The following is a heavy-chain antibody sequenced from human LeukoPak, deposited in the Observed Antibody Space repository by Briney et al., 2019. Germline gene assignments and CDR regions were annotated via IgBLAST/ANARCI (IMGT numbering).Heavy chain of an antibody. CDR1: GGIFSSYA. J-gene: IGHJ4*02. CDR3: ARDLPPYYFDY. V-gene: IGHV1-69*04. CDR2: IIPILGIA. Sequence: SVKVSCKASGGIFSSYAISWVRQAPGQGLEWMGGIIPILGIANYAQKFQGRVTITADKSTSTAYMDLSSLRSEDTAVYYCARDLPPYYFDYWGQGTLVTVSS.